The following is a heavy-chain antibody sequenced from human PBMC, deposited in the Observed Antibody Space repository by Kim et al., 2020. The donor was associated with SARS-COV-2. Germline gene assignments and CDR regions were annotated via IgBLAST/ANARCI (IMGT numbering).Heavy chain of an antibody. Sequence: ASVKVSCKASGYTFTSYGISWVRQAPGQGLEWMGWISAYNGNTNYAQKLQGRVTMTTDTSTSTAYMELRSLRSDDTAVYYCAREEGVYYGSGSDGRTFDYWGQGTLVTVSS. CDR3: AREEGVYYGSGSDGRTFDY. V-gene: IGHV1-18*01. CDR2: ISAYNGNT. D-gene: IGHD3-10*01. J-gene: IGHJ4*02. CDR1: GYTFTSYG.